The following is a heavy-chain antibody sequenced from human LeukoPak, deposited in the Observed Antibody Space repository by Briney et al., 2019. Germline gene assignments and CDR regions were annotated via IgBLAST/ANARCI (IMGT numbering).Heavy chain of an antibody. V-gene: IGHV3-74*01. CDR1: GFSFSSYW. CDR3: ARGNYVMDV. Sequence: GGSLRLSCAASGFSFSSYWMYWVRHAPGKGLVWVSRINSDGSTTTNADAVKGRFTISRDNAKNTLYLQLNSLRVEVTAVYYCARGNYVMDVWGQGTTDIVSS. CDR2: INSDGSTT. J-gene: IGHJ6*02.